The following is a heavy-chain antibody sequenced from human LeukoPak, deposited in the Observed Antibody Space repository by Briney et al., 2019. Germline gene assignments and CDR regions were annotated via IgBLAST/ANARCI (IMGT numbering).Heavy chain of an antibody. V-gene: IGHV1-18*01. CDR1: GYTFTSYG. J-gene: IGHJ4*02. CDR3: ARDMTGPGIAVAGTINFDY. Sequence: ASVKVSCKASGYTFTSYGISWVRQAPGQRLEWMGWISAYNGNTNYAQKLQGRVTMTTDTSTSTAYMELRSLRSDDTAVYYCARDMTGPGIAVAGTINFDYWGQGTLVTVSS. D-gene: IGHD6-19*01. CDR2: ISAYNGNT.